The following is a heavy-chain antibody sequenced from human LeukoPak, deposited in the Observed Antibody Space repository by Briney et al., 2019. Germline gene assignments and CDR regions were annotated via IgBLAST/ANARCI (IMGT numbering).Heavy chain of an antibody. CDR1: GYTCTSYG. J-gene: IGHJ5*02. V-gene: IGHV1-18*01. CDR3: ARSGTGRYSSGWYAQ. Sequence: ASVKVSCKASGYTCTSYGISWVRQAPGQGLEWMGWISAYNGNTNYAQKLQGRVTMTTDTSTSTAYMELRSLRSDDTAVYYCARSGTGRYSSGWYAQWGQGTLVTVSS. CDR2: ISAYNGNT. D-gene: IGHD6-19*01.